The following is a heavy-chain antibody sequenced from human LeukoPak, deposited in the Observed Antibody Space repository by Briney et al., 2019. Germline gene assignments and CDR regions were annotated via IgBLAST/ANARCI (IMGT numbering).Heavy chain of an antibody. D-gene: IGHD6-19*01. CDR1: GGSISSYY. V-gene: IGHV4-4*07. CDR3: ARVVRPAHSSGWNGYFDY. CDR2: IYTSGST. J-gene: IGHJ4*02. Sequence: SETLSLTCTVSGGSISSYYWSWIRQPAGKGLEWIGRIYTSGSTNYNPSLKSRVTMSVDTSKNQFSLKLSSVTAADTAVYYCARVVRPAHSSGWNGYFDYWGQGALVTVSS.